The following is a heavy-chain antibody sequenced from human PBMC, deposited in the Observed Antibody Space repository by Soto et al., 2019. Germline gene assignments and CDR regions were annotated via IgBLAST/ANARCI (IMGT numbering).Heavy chain of an antibody. CDR2: LSGTGSNT. V-gene: IGHV3-23*01. Sequence: PGGSLRLSCAASGFAFSNHAMSWVRQAPGKGLEWVAGLSGTGSNTFYADSVRGRFTISRDNSKNTVYLQMTSLRVDDTAVYYCARDEKYYGSGTYYRGPFDYWGQGTLVTVSS. D-gene: IGHD3-10*01. J-gene: IGHJ4*02. CDR1: GFAFSNHA. CDR3: ARDEKYYGSGTYYRGPFDY.